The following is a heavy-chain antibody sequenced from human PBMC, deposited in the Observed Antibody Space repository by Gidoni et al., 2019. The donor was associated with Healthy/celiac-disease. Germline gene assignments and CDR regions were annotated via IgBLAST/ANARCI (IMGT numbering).Heavy chain of an antibody. V-gene: IGHV4-4*02. Sequence: QVQLQESGPGLVKPSGTLSLTCAVSGGSIRSSNWWSWVRHPPGKGLEWIGEIYHSGSTNYNPSLKSRVTISGDKSKNQFSLKLSSVTAADTAVYYCAREGEMETVPAAMSRWFDPWGQGTLVTVSS. CDR3: AREGEMETVPAAMSRWFDP. J-gene: IGHJ5*02. D-gene: IGHD2-2*01. CDR2: IYHSGST. CDR1: GGSIRSSNW.